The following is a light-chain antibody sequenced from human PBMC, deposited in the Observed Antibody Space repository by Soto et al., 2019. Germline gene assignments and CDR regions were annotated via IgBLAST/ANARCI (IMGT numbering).Light chain of an antibody. CDR3: QQYHTYPWT. Sequence: DIQMTQSPSTVSASVGDRVTVTCRASQSITTWLAWYQQKPGKAPNLLIYQASSLESGVPSRFSGSGSGTEFALTISRLQPDDFATYYCQQYHTYPWTFGQGTKVEIK. CDR2: QAS. V-gene: IGKV1-5*03. J-gene: IGKJ1*01. CDR1: QSITTW.